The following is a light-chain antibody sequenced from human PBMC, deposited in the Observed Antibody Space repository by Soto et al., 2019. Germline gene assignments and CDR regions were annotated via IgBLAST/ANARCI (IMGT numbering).Light chain of an antibody. Sequence: QSALTQHPSASGSPGQSVTISCTGTSSDVGGYNYVSWYQHHPDKAHKLIIYEVYKRPSGVPDRFSGSKSGNTASLTVSGLQADDEAEYYCSSYAASDSFVVFGGGTKLTV. CDR1: SSDVGGYNY. CDR3: SSYAASDSFVV. V-gene: IGLV2-8*01. J-gene: IGLJ2*01. CDR2: EVY.